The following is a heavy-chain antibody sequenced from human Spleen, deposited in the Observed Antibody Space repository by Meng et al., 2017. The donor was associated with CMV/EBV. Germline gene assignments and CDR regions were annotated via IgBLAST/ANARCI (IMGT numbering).Heavy chain of an antibody. V-gene: IGHV4-59*01. CDR1: GGSISSYY. Sequence: QVQLQQWGAGLVKPSQTLSLTCTVSGGSISSYYWSWIRQPPGKGLEWIGYIYYSGSTNYNPSLKSRVTISVDTSKNQFSLKLSSVTAADTAIYYCAREKCSSTTCYFDYWGQGTLVTVSS. CDR2: IYYSGST. D-gene: IGHD2-2*01. J-gene: IGHJ4*02. CDR3: AREKCSSTTCYFDY.